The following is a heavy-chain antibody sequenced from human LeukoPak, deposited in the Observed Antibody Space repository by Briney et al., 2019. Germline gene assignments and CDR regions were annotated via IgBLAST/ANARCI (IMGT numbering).Heavy chain of an antibody. D-gene: IGHD5-18*01. CDR3: ARERGLWLARYFDY. CDR1: GFTFSDYY. V-gene: IGHV3-11*01. Sequence: GGSLRLSCAASGFTFSDYYMSWIRQAPGKGLEWVSYISSSGSTIYYADSVKGRFTISRDNARNSLYLQMNSLRAEDTAVYYCARERGLWLARYFDYWGQGTLVTVSS. CDR2: ISSSGSTI. J-gene: IGHJ4*02.